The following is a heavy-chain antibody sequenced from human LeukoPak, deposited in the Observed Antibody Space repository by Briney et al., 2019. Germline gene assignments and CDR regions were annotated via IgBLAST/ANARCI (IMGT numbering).Heavy chain of an antibody. CDR1: GGSFSGYY. CDR3: AATTVTHWGIDSDY. CDR2: INHSGST. D-gene: IGHD4-11*01. V-gene: IGHV4-34*01. Sequence: PSETLSLTCAVYGGSFSGYYWSWIRQPPGKGLGWIGEINHSGSTNYNPSLKSRVTISVDTSKNQFSLKLSSVTAADTAVYYCAATTVTHWGIDSDYWGQGTLVTVSS. J-gene: IGHJ4*02.